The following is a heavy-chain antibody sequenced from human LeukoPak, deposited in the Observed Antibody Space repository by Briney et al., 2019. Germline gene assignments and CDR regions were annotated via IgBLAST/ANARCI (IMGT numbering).Heavy chain of an antibody. CDR1: GFTFSSYA. J-gene: IGHJ4*02. CDR2: ISYDGSNK. V-gene: IGHV3-30*04. CDR3: AKDHALGG. D-gene: IGHD3-16*01. Sequence: GGSLRLSCAASGFTFSSYAMHWVRQAPGKGLEWVAVISYDGSNKYYADSVKGRFTISRDNSKNTLYLQMNSLRAEDTAVYYCAKDHALGGWGQGTLVTVSS.